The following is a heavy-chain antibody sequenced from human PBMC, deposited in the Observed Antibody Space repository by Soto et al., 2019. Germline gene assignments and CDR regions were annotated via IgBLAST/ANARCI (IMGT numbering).Heavy chain of an antibody. Sequence: ELQLVQSGAEVKKPGESLRISCKGSGYSFTSYWISWVRQMPGKGLEWMGRIDPSDSYTNYSPSFQGHVTISADKSISTAYLQWSSLKAADTAMYYCARLAMVRGEPTYGMDVWGQGTTVTVSS. V-gene: IGHV5-10-1*01. CDR2: IDPSDSYT. CDR1: GYSFTSYW. J-gene: IGHJ6*02. D-gene: IGHD3-10*01. CDR3: ARLAMVRGEPTYGMDV.